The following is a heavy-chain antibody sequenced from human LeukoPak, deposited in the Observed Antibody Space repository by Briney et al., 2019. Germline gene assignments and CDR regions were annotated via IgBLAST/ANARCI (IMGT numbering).Heavy chain of an antibody. Sequence: SETLSLTCTVSGGSISSSSYYWGWIRQPPGKGLEWIGSIYYSGITYYNPSLKSRVTISVDTSKNQFSLKLSSVTAADTAVYYCARGLWLSIQGSWFDPWGQGTLVTVSS. V-gene: IGHV4-39*01. D-gene: IGHD5-12*01. J-gene: IGHJ5*02. CDR3: ARGLWLSIQGSWFDP. CDR2: IYYSGIT. CDR1: GGSISSSSYY.